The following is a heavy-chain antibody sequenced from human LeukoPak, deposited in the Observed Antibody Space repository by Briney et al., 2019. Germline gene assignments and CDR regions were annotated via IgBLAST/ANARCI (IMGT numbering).Heavy chain of an antibody. V-gene: IGHV3-33*01. D-gene: IGHD3-10*01. Sequence: GGSLRLSCSASGFTFSYYAIHWVRQAPGKGLEWVALIWSDGSNKYYADSVKGRITISRDNSKNTVYLQMNSLRAEDTAVYYCARELFSSGSCPDGWGQGTLVTVSS. CDR1: GFTFSYYA. J-gene: IGHJ4*02. CDR3: ARELFSSGSCPDG. CDR2: IWSDGSNK.